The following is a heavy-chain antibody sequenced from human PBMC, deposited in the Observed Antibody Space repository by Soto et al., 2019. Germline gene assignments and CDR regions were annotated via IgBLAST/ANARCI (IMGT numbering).Heavy chain of an antibody. D-gene: IGHD6-6*01. V-gene: IGHV5-51*01. Sequence: GESLKISCRGSGYSFTRYWIGWVRQMPGKGLEWMGIIYPGDSDTRYSPSFQGQVTISADKSISTAYLQWSSLKASDTAMYYCARLASYSSSSSGKDVRSKGTKVTVSS. J-gene: IGHJ6*04. CDR2: IYPGDSDT. CDR3: ARLASYSSSSSGKDV. CDR1: GYSFTRYW.